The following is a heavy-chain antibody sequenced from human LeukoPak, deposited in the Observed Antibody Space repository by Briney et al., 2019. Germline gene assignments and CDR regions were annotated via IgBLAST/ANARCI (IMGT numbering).Heavy chain of an antibody. V-gene: IGHV3-NL1*01. Sequence: GGSLRLSCAASGFTFSSYGMHWVRQAPGKGLEWVSVIYSGGATYYADSVKGRFTISRDKSKNTMYLQMNSLRAEDTAVYYCASPSSGQSFDIWGQGTMVTVSS. CDR1: GFTFSSYG. D-gene: IGHD3-22*01. J-gene: IGHJ3*02. CDR3: ASPSSGQSFDI. CDR2: IYSGGAT.